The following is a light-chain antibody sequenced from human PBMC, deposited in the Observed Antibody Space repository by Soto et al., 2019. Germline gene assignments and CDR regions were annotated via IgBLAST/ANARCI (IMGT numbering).Light chain of an antibody. Sequence: DIVLTQSPGTLSLSPGETATLSCRASQSGSGNFLAWYQRKPGQAPRLLIYYASIGATGIPDRFSGSGSGTDFTLTISRLQREDFAVYYCQHYGDPSWAFGQGTKVDIK. V-gene: IGKV3-20*01. J-gene: IGKJ1*01. CDR2: YAS. CDR3: QHYGDPSWA. CDR1: QSGSGNF.